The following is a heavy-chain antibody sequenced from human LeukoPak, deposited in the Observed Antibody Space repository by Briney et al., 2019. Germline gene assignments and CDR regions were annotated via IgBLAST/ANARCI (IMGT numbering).Heavy chain of an antibody. V-gene: IGHV3-48*03. CDR3: ARAPYYYDSSGYFQH. Sequence: PGGSLRLSCAASGFTSSSYEMNWVRQAPGKGLEWVSYISSSGSTMYYADSVEGRFTVSRDNAKNSLYLQLNSLRAEDTAVYYCARAPYYYDSSGYFQHWGQGTLVTVSS. J-gene: IGHJ1*01. CDR1: GFTSSSYE. CDR2: ISSSGSTM. D-gene: IGHD3-22*01.